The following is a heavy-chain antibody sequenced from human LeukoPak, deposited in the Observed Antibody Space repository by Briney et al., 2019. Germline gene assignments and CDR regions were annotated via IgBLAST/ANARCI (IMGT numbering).Heavy chain of an antibody. CDR2: IYHDGDT. D-gene: IGHD2-8*01. V-gene: IGHV4-34*10. CDR1: GGSLSGHY. CDR3: AETNPQDWFDP. Sequence: SETLSLTCAVYGGSLSGHYWSWVRHPPGKGLEWIGSIYHDGDTFYNPSLRSRITMSVDTSKNQFSLKLRSVTAADTAVYYCAETNPQDWFDPWGQGTLVTVSS. J-gene: IGHJ5*02.